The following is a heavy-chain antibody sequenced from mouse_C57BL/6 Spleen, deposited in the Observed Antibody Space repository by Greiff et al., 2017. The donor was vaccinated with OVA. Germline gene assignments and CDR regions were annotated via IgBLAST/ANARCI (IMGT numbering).Heavy chain of an antibody. J-gene: IGHJ2*01. CDR2: ISDGGSYT. D-gene: IGHD3-2*02. CDR1: GFTFSSYA. V-gene: IGHV5-4*01. CDR3: ARDIDSSGYRYFDY. Sequence: EVKVVESGGGLVKPGGSLKLSCAASGFTFSSYAMSWVRQTPEKRLEWVATISDGGSYTYYPDNVKGRFTISRNNAKNNLYLQMNHLKSEDTAMYYCARDIDSSGYRYFDYWGQGTTLTVSS.